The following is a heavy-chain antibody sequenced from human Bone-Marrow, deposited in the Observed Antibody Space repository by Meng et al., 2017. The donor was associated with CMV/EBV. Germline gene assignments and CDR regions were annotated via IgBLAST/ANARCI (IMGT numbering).Heavy chain of an antibody. CDR3: ARGGVFIAAAVLSVYYYYYYGMDV. D-gene: IGHD6-13*01. J-gene: IGHJ6*02. CDR1: GRSFSGHY. CDR2: INHSGST. V-gene: IGHV4-34*01. Sequence: SETLSLTCAVSGRSFSGHYWSWIRQPPGKGLEWIGEINHSGSTNYNPSLKSRVTISVDTSKNQFSLKLSSVTAADTAVYYCARGGVFIAAAVLSVYYYYYYGMDVWGQGPTVTFSS.